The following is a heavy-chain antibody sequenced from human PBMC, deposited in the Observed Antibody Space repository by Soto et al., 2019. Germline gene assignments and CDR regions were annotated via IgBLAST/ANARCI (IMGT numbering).Heavy chain of an antibody. CDR1: GYSFTYYP. CDR3: ARNEAPGGTRPALH. J-gene: IGHJ4*02. D-gene: IGHD6-13*01. CDR2: INTGNGNT. V-gene: IGHV1-3*04. Sequence: ASVKVSCKASGYSFTYYPIHWVRQAPGQGLEWMGWINTGNGNTKYLQKFQRRVTITRDTSAGTVYMELSSLASGDTAVYYCARNEAPGGTRPALHWGQGTLVTVSS.